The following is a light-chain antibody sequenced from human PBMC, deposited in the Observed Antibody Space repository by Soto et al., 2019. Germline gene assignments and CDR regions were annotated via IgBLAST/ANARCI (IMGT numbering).Light chain of an antibody. J-gene: IGKJ4*01. CDR2: GAS. Sequence: DIQLTQSPSFLSASVGDRVTISCRASQGISDYLAWYQQKPGKAPTLLIYGASTLQSGVPSRFSGSASGTEFTLTISSLQPEDFATYFCQQFNDYPPTFGGGTKLEIK. V-gene: IGKV1-9*01. CDR1: QGISDY. CDR3: QQFNDYPPT.